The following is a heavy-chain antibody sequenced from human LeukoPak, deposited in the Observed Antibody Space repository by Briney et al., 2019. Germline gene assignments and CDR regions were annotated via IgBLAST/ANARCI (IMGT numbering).Heavy chain of an antibody. CDR2: IYYSGST. J-gene: IGHJ4*02. V-gene: IGHV4-39*01. Sequence: PSETLSLTCTVSGGSISSSSYYWGWIRQPPGKGLEWIGSIYYSGSTYYNPSLKSRVTISVDTSKNQFSLRLSSATAADTAVYYCAVYSGYVGYWGQGTLVTVSS. CDR1: GGSISSSSYY. D-gene: IGHD5-12*01. CDR3: AVYSGYVGY.